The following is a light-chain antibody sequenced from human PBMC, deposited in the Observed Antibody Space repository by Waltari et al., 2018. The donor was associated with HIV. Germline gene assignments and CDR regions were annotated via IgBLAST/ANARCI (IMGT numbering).Light chain of an antibody. J-gene: IGKJ3*01. CDR3: QQTYTLPLT. Sequence: ILLTQSPSSLSASIGDRVTITCRASQTIFNFLNWYHQKPGKAPQVLIYHASGLLGGVPSRFSGRASGTDYTLTISNVQPEDFATYYCQQTYTLPLTFGPGTKVDIK. CDR1: QTIFNF. V-gene: IGKV1-39*01. CDR2: HAS.